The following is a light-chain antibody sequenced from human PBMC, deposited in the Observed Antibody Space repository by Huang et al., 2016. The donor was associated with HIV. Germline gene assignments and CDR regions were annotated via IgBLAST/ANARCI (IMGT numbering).Light chain of an antibody. Sequence: DIQMTQSPSSLSASVGDRVTITCRATQSVTKYLNWYQQKPGKAPKLLIYGASSVQTGVPSRCSGSGWGTDFTLTISSLQPEDFATYYCQQYYSTPQTFGQGTKVEIK. J-gene: IGKJ1*01. CDR1: QSVTKY. V-gene: IGKV1-39*01. CDR3: QQYYSTPQT. CDR2: GAS.